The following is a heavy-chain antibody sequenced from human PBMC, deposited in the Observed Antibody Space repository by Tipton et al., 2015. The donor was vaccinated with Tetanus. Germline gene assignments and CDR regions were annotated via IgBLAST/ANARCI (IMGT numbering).Heavy chain of an antibody. Sequence: TLSLTCTVSGVSMSNGGYYWSWIRQHPGKGLEWIGYIYHRGNTYYNPSLKSRLTISVDTSNNQFSLNLRSVTAADTAVYYCAALSAVFRSSEWVPSSFDYWGQGTLVTVSS. V-gene: IGHV4-31*03. J-gene: IGHJ4*02. CDR2: IYHRGNT. CDR3: AALSAVFRSSEWVPSSFDY. D-gene: IGHD2/OR15-2a*01. CDR1: GVSMSNGGYY.